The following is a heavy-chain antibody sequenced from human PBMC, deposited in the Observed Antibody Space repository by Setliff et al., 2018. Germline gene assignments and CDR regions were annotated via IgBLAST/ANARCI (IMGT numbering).Heavy chain of an antibody. Sequence: PGGSLRLSCAVSGFTFSSYGIHWVRQAPGKGLEYVAGIRSNGGRTYYADSVKGRFTISRDNAKNSVYLQVNSLRAEDTAVYYCATNPPKGPSGGYYYDDPYYYYMDVWGKGTTVTVSS. CDR1: GFTFSSYG. D-gene: IGHD3-22*01. CDR3: ATNPPKGPSGGYYYDDPYYYYMDV. V-gene: IGHV3-64*02. CDR2: IRSNGGRT. J-gene: IGHJ6*03.